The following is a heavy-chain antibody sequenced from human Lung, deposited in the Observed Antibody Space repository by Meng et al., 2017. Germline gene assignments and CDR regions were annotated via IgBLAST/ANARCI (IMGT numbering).Heavy chain of an antibody. V-gene: IGHV3-15*01. CDR3: SWDDRAVSDY. CDR1: GFYFSNAW. CDR2: IKSNTDGGTA. D-gene: IGHD3-9*01. J-gene: IGHJ4*02. Sequence: GHLLGSGVDLVKPGVSLRLSCAASGFYFSNAWMSWVRQAPGKGLEWVGRIKSNTDGGTAEYAAPVTGRFTISRDDSKSTLYLQLSGLTTDDTGVYYCSWDDRAVSDYWGQGTLVTVSS.